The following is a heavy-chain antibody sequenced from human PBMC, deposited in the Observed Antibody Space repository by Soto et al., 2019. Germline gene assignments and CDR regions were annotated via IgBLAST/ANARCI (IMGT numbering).Heavy chain of an antibody. V-gene: IGHV3-43D*04. CDR1: GFTFDDYA. Sequence: GGSLRLSCAASGFTFDDYAMHWVRQAPGKGLEWVSLISWDGGSTYYADSVKGRFTISRDNSKNSLYLQMNSLRAEDTALYYCAKGARPPPDPYYFDYWGQGTQVTVSS. CDR2: ISWDGGST. CDR3: AKGARPPPDPYYFDY. J-gene: IGHJ4*02. D-gene: IGHD3-10*01.